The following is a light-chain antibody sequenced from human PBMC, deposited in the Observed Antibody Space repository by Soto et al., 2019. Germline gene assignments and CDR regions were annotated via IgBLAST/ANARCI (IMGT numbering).Light chain of an antibody. CDR3: QQLKNYPLT. CDR1: QGISSY. V-gene: IGKV1-9*01. Sequence: DIQLTQSPSFLSASVGDRVTITCRASQGISSYLAWYQQRAGKAPKFLMYAAPTLQSGVPSRFSGSGSGTEFALTISSLQPEDFATYYWQQLKNYPLTFGGGTKVEI. J-gene: IGKJ4*01. CDR2: AAP.